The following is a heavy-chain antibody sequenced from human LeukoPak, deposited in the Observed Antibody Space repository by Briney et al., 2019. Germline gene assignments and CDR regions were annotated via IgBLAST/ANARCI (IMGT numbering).Heavy chain of an antibody. V-gene: IGHV4-59*01. CDR2: VYYRGNT. J-gene: IGHJ6*04. CDR1: GGSISHYC. Sequence: PSETLSLTCTGSGGSISHYCWSWIRQPPGQGLEWVGYVYYRGNTIHSPSLRSRVTISVDSSKNEFSLKMTSVTAADTAVYYCARHADIAAYREGMDVWGKGTTVTVSS. CDR3: ARHADIAAYREGMDV. D-gene: IGHD2-15*01.